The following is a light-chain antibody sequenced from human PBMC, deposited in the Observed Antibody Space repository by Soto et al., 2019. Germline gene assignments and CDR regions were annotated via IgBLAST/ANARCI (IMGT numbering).Light chain of an antibody. CDR3: QQYYSTPPT. J-gene: IGKJ1*01. CDR2: WAS. Sequence: DIVMTQSPDSLAVSLGERATINCKSSQSVLYRSNNKNYLAWYQQKPGQPPKLHIYWASTRESGVPDRFSGSGSGTDFTLTISSLQAEDVAVYYCQQYYSTPPTFGQGTKVEIK. CDR1: QSVLYRSNNKNY. V-gene: IGKV4-1*01.